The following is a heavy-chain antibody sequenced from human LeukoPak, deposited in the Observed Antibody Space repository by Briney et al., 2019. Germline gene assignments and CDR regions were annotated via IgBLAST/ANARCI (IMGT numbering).Heavy chain of an antibody. CDR1: GFTFSSYG. J-gene: IGHJ3*02. Sequence: PGRSLRLSCAASGFTFSSYGMHWVRQAPGKGLEWVAVISYDGSNKYYADSVKGRFTISRDNSKNTLYLQMNSLRAEDTAVYYCARYYFRAFDIWGQGTMVTVSS. CDR3: ARYYFRAFDI. CDR2: ISYDGSNK. D-gene: IGHD3-10*01. V-gene: IGHV3-30*03.